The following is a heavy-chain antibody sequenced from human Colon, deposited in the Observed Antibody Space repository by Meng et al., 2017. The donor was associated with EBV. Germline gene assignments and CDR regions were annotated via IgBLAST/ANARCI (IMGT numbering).Heavy chain of an antibody. J-gene: IGHJ5*02. CDR2: IYHNGQT. CDR1: GPSSTTSNW. Sequence: GLLPESGGGLLMPSGTFSFSCAFFGPSSTTSNWWSWIRQSPGAGLEWIGAIYHNGQTNYNPSLKSRVSMSVDESKNEFSLNLKSVTAADTAVYYCARDGGVTHIPWGQGVLVTASS. CDR3: ARDGGVTHIP. V-gene: IGHV4-4*02. D-gene: IGHD2-8*02.